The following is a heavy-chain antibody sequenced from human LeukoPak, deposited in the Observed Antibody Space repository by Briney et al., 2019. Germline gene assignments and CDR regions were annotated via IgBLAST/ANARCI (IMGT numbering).Heavy chain of an antibody. D-gene: IGHD7-27*01. CDR1: GFTFSSYS. CDR3: ASIWGGRDFDY. Sequence: GGSLRLSCAASGFTFSSYSMHWVRQAPGKGLEWVSSISSSSSSYSYTYYADSVKGRFTISRDNAKNALLLQMNSLRAEDTAVYYCASIWGGRDFDYRGQGTLVTVSS. CDR2: ISSSSSSYSYT. J-gene: IGHJ4*02. V-gene: IGHV3-21*01.